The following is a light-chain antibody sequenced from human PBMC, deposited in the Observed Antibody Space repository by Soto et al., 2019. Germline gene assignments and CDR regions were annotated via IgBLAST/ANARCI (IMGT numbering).Light chain of an antibody. CDR2: TAS. V-gene: IGKV1-39*01. Sequence: DIQMTQSPSSLSASVGDRVTITCRASQSITNYLNWYQHKPGKAPKLLIYTASTLQSGVPLRFSGSGSGTDFTLTISGLKPEDFATYYCQQSYSTPTFGQGTKVEI. CDR3: QQSYSTPT. CDR1: QSITNY. J-gene: IGKJ1*01.